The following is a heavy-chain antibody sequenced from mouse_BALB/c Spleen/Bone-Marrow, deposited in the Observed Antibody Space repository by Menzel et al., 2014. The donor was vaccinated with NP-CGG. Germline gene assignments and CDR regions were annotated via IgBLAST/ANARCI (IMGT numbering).Heavy chain of an antibody. J-gene: IGHJ2*03. CDR1: GFTFSSYG. CDR3: ARVWYFDY. V-gene: IGHV5-6-3*01. CDR2: INSNGGST. Sequence: EVKLMESGGGLVQPGGSLKLSCAASGFTFSSYGMSWVRQTPDKRLELVATINSNGGSTYYPDSVKGRFTISRDNAKNTLYLQMSSLKSEDTAMYYCARVWYFDYWGQGTGLTVSS.